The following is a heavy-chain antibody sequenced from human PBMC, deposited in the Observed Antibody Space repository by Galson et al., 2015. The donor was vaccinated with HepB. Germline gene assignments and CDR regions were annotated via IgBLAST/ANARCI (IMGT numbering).Heavy chain of an antibody. V-gene: IGHV1-58*02. CDR3: AAFDYDILTGYSNDAFDI. D-gene: IGHD3-9*01. J-gene: IGHJ3*02. CDR1: GFTFTSSA. CDR2: IVVGSGNT. Sequence: SVKVSCKASGFTFTSSAMQWVRQARGQRLEWIGWIVVGSGNTNYAQKFQERVTITRDMSTSTAYMELSSLRSEDTAVYYCAAFDYDILTGYSNDAFDIWGQGTMVTVSS.